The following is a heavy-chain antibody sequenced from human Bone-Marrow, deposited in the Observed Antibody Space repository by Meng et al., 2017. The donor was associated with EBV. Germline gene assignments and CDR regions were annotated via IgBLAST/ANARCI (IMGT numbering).Heavy chain of an antibody. CDR3: ARPPTGRGSYLDY. V-gene: IGHV4-34*01. CDR1: GGAFSGYY. CDR2: INHSGST. Sequence: GQLKQWGAGLLKPSETLSLTCAVYGGAFSGYYWSWIRQPPGKGLEWIGEINHSGSTNYNPSLKSRVTISVDTSKNQFSLKLSSVTAADTAVYYCARPPTGRGSYLDYWGQGTLVTVSS. J-gene: IGHJ4*02. D-gene: IGHD3-16*01.